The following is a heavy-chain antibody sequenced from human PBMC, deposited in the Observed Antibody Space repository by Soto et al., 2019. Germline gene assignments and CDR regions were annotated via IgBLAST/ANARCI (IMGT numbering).Heavy chain of an antibody. Sequence: QVQLQESGPGLVKPSQTLSLTCTVSGGSISSGGYYWSWIRQHPGKGLEWIGYIYYSGSTYYNPDLKSRVTISVDTSKNEFSLELSSVTAADTAVYYCARYWGDYFSWFDPWGQGSLVTVSS. CDR2: IYYSGST. D-gene: IGHD4-17*01. CDR3: ARYWGDYFSWFDP. V-gene: IGHV4-31*03. CDR1: GGSISSGGYY. J-gene: IGHJ5*02.